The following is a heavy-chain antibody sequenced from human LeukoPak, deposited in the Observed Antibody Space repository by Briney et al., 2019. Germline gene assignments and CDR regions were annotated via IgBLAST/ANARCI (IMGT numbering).Heavy chain of an antibody. CDR1: GGTFSSYA. CDR3: ARAVGSGSYYFDY. Sequence: SVKVSCKASGGTFSSYAISWVRQAPGQGLEWMGGIIPIFGTANYAQKFQGRVTITADKSTSTAYMELSSLRSEDTAVYYCARAVGSGSYYFDYWGQGTLVTVSS. V-gene: IGHV1-69*06. CDR2: IIPIFGTA. J-gene: IGHJ4*02. D-gene: IGHD1-26*01.